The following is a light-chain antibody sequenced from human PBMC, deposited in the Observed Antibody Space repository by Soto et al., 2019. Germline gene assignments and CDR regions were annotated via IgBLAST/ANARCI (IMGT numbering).Light chain of an antibody. CDR2: AAS. V-gene: IGKV1-39*01. CDR1: QSISSY. CDR3: QQSYRTLPYT. Sequence: DIQMTQSPSSLSASVGDRVTITCRASQSISSYLNWYQQKPGKAPKLLIYAASSLQSGVPSRFSGSRSGTDFTRTISSLQPEDFATYYCQQSYRTLPYTFGQGTKLEIK. J-gene: IGKJ2*01.